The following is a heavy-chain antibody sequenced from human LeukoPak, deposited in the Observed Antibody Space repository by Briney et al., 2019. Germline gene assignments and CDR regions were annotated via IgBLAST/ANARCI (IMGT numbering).Heavy chain of an antibody. CDR1: GFTFSSYS. CDR3: ARPPGGAMAPCD. D-gene: IGHD3-16*01. J-gene: IGHJ4*02. V-gene: IGHV3-21*01. CDR2: ISSSSSYI. Sequence: PGGSLRLSCAASGFTFSSYSMNWVRQAPGKGLEWVSSISSSSSYIYYADSVKGRFTISRDNAKNSLYLQMNSLRAEDTAVYYCARPPGGAMAPCDWGQGTLVTVSS.